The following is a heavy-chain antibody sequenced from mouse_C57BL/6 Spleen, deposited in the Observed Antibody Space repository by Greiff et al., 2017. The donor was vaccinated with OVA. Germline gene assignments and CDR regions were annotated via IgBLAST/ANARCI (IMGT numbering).Heavy chain of an antibody. V-gene: IGHV5-16*01. Sequence: EVQVVESEGGLVQPGSSMKLSCTASGFTFSDYYMAWVRQVPEKGLEWVANINYDGSSTYYLDSLKSRFIISRDNAKNILYLQMSSLKSEDTATYYCARTANWLFDYWGQGTTLTVSS. CDR1: GFTFSDYY. J-gene: IGHJ2*01. CDR2: INYDGSST. D-gene: IGHD4-1*01. CDR3: ARTANWLFDY.